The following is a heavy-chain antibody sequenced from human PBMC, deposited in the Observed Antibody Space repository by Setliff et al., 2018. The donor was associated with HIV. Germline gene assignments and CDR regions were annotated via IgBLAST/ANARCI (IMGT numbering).Heavy chain of an antibody. D-gene: IGHD5-12*01. CDR2: ISGGGKSI. J-gene: IGHJ2*01. CDR1: GFTFSSYT. Sequence: PGGSLRLSCAASGFTFSSYTMHWVRQAPGKGLEWVASISGGGKSIYYADSVKGRFTISRDNSKNTLYLQMNSLRAEDTAVYYCARDRDTTIWYFELWGRGTLVTVSS. V-gene: IGHV3-21*01. CDR3: ARDRDTTIWYFEL.